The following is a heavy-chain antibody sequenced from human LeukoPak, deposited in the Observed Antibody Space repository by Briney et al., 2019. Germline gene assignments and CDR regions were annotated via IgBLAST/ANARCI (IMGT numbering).Heavy chain of an antibody. CDR1: GGSISSYY. J-gene: IGHJ3*02. D-gene: IGHD1-26*01. CDR3: ARDGIGGVGATLDAFDI. Sequence: PSETLSLTCTVSGGSISSYYWSWIRQPPGKGLEWIGYIYYSGSTNYNPSLKSRVTISVDTSKNQFSLKLSSATAADTAVYYCARDGIGGVGATLDAFDIWGQGTMVTVSS. V-gene: IGHV4-59*01. CDR2: IYYSGST.